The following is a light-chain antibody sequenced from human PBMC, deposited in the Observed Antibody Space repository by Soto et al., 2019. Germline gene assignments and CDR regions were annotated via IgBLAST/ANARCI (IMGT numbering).Light chain of an antibody. Sequence: EIVLSQSPVTLSLSPGERATLSCRASQSVSSYLAWYQQKPGQAPRLLIYEASNRANGVPARFRGRGSRTDFTLTISSLEPEDFAVYYCQQRSSWPALTFGGGTKV. J-gene: IGKJ4*01. CDR3: QQRSSWPALT. CDR1: QSVSSY. V-gene: IGKV3-11*01. CDR2: EAS.